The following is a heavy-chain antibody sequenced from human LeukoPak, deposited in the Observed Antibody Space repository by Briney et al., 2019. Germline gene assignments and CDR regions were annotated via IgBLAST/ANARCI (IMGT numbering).Heavy chain of an antibody. CDR1: GYTFTGYY. CDR2: INPSGGST. CDR3: ARDPRLPNYYYGMDV. V-gene: IGHV1-46*01. J-gene: IGHJ6*02. Sequence: ASVKVSCKASGYTFTGYYIHWVRQAPGQGLDWVGVINPSGGSTGYAQSFQGRVTMTRDTSTSTVYMELSSLRSEDTAVYYCARDPRLPNYYYGMDVWGQGTTVTVSS. D-gene: IGHD2-2*01.